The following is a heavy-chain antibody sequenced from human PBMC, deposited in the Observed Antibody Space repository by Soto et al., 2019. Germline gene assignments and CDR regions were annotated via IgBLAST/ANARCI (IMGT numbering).Heavy chain of an antibody. CDR1: GGSLSTNP. D-gene: IGHD2-15*01. V-gene: IGHV1-69*06. CDR2: TGSGTGPG. CDR3: ARRDSGGFYRFFDS. J-gene: IGHJ4*02. Sequence: SVRVSCKASGGSLSTNPISWVRQAPGQGLEWMGGTGSGTGPGNHAQKFQGRLTVTADKSTSTVYMELTNLSSEDTAVYYCARRDSGGFYRFFDSWGQGTLVTVSS.